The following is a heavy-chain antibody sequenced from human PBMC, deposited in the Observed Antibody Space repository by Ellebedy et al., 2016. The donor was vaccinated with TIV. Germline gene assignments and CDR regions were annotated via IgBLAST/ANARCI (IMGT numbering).Heavy chain of an antibody. D-gene: IGHD6-19*01. CDR2: IYVGDSYN. CDR3: ARRGSTHYYASSAHADY. J-gene: IGHJ4*02. V-gene: IGHV5-51*01. Sequence: GESLKISCKGSGFSFTSHWIGWVRQMPGKGLEWLGIIYVGDSYNKDSLSFQGQVTISADKSISTAYLQWSSLKASDTAMYYCARRGSTHYYASSAHADYWGQGTLVTVSS. CDR1: GFSFTSHW.